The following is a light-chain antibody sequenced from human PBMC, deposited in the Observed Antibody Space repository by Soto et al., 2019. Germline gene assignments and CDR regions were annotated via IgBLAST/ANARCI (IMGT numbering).Light chain of an antibody. J-gene: IGLJ1*01. Sequence: LTQPASVSGSPGHSITISCTGTGSDIGGYRYVAWYQQRPGKAPKLVIQEVSNRPSGISDRFSGSKSGNTASLTISGLQADDEADYYCSSYSSSNIYLFGTGTKVTVL. CDR3: SSYSSSNIYL. V-gene: IGLV2-14*01. CDR1: GSDIGGYRY. CDR2: EVS.